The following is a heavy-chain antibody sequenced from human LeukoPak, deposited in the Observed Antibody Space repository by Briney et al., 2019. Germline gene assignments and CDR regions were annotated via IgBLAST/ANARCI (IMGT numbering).Heavy chain of an antibody. Sequence: ASETPSLTCTVSGGSISSYYWSWIRQPAGKGLEWIGRIDTSGNTNYKPSLKSRVTMSVDTSKNQFSLKLNSVTAADTAVYYCARVSSSWYQDWYFDLWGRGTLVTVSS. V-gene: IGHV4-4*07. CDR3: ARVSSSWYQDWYFDL. J-gene: IGHJ2*01. CDR2: IDTSGNT. CDR1: GGSISSYY. D-gene: IGHD6-13*01.